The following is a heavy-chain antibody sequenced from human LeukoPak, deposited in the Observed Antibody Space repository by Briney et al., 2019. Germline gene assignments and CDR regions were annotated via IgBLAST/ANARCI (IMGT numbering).Heavy chain of an antibody. CDR1: GFTFGDHA. J-gene: IGHJ3*02. Sequence: GGSLRLSCTASGFTFGDHAMSWVRQAPGKGLEWVGFIRSKAYGGTTEYAASVKGRFTISRDDSKSIAYLQMNSLKTEDTAVYYCTRGYDYVWGSYRYRAFDIWGQGTMVTVSS. CDR2: IRSKAYGGTT. CDR3: TRGYDYVWGSYRYRAFDI. V-gene: IGHV3-49*04. D-gene: IGHD3-16*02.